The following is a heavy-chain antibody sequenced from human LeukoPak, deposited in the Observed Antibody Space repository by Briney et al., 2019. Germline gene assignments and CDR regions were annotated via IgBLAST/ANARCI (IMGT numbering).Heavy chain of an antibody. Sequence: SVKVSCKASGGTTSSYAISWVRQAPGQGLEWMGRIIPIFGTANYAQKFQGRVTITTDESTSTAYMELSSLRSEDTAVYYCARGSGREIDYWGQGTLVTVSS. D-gene: IGHD2-15*01. CDR2: IIPIFGTA. CDR1: GGTTSSYA. J-gene: IGHJ4*02. CDR3: ARGSGREIDY. V-gene: IGHV1-69*05.